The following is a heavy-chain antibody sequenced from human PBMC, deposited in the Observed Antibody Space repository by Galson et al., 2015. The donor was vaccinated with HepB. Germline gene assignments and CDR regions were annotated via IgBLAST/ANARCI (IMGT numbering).Heavy chain of an antibody. V-gene: IGHV4-31*03. D-gene: IGHD5-12*01. J-gene: IGHJ3*02. CDR3: ARDLEGHDAFDI. Sequence: TLSLTCTVSGASIINPAYYWTWIRQYPGKGLEYIGYSFYTGNAYYNPSLKSRVIISVDTSRNQFSLNLHSVTAADTAVYYCARDLEGHDAFDIWGQGTMVTVSS. CDR1: GASIINPAYY. CDR2: SFYTGNA.